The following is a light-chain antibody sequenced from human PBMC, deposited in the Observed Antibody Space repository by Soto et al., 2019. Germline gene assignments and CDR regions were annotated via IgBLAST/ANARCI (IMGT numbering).Light chain of an antibody. Sequence: IVMTQSPATLSVSPGERATLSCRASQSVSSVLTWFLQKPGQAPRLVIFGASTRATGIPARFSGSGSATKFTFTINSLQSDDFAIYYCQQYKDWSSWTFGQGTKVDIK. J-gene: IGKJ1*01. CDR3: QQYKDWSSWT. CDR1: QSVSSV. CDR2: GAS. V-gene: IGKV3D-15*01.